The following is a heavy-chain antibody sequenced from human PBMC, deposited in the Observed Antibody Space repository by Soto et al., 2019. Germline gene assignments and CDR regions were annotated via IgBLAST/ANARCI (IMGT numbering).Heavy chain of an antibody. J-gene: IGHJ4*02. CDR3: ARAIGPTLFDS. D-gene: IGHD3-22*01. V-gene: IGHV3-13*04. Sequence: PXGSLRLSFSAAGFTFSSYGMHWVRQGPGKGLEWVSAIGTAGDTNYAGSVKGRFTISRENAKNSLYLQMNSLRAGDTAIYFCARAIGPTLFDSWGQGALVTVSS. CDR1: GFTFSSYG. CDR2: IGTAGDT.